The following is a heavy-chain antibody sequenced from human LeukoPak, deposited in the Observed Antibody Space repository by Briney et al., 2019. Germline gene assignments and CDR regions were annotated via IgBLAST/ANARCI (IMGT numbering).Heavy chain of an antibody. CDR1: GYTFTGYY. V-gene: IGHV1-2*02. Sequence: ASVKVSCKASGYTFTGYYMHWVRQAPGQGLEWMGWINPNSGGTNSAQKFQGRVTMTRDTSISTAYMELTRLRSDDTAVYYCARVPLRAVAGTGWFDPWGQGTLVTVSS. D-gene: IGHD6-19*01. J-gene: IGHJ5*02. CDR2: INPNSGGT. CDR3: ARVPLRAVAGTGWFDP.